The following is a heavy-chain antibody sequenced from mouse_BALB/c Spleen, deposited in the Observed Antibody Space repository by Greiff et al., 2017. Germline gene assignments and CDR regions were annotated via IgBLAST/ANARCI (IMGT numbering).Heavy chain of an antibody. CDR1: GFSLTSYG. J-gene: IGHJ1*01. D-gene: IGHD1-1*01. V-gene: IGHV2-9*02. CDR2: IWAGGST. CDR3: ADCYFGSSYGWDFDV. Sequence: VMLVESGPGLVAPSQSLSITCTVSGFSLTSYGVHWVRQPPGKGLEWMGVIWAGGSTNYNSALLSRLNISKDNSKSQVSLKMNSLQTDDTIMYYCADCYFGSSYGWDFDVWGAGTTVTVSS.